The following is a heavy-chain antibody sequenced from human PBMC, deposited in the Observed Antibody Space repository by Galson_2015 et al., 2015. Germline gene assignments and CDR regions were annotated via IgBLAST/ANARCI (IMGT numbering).Heavy chain of an antibody. CDR1: GFTFSNYS. V-gene: IGHV3-48*02. CDR3: ARDHSSSPGWFDP. Sequence: SLRLSCAASGFTFSNYSMNWVRQAPGKGLEWVSYISSSSSTIYYADSVKGRFTISRDNAKNSLYLQMNSLRDEDTAVYYCARDHSSSPGWFDPWGRGTLVTVSS. D-gene: IGHD6-13*01. CDR2: ISSSSSTI. J-gene: IGHJ5*02.